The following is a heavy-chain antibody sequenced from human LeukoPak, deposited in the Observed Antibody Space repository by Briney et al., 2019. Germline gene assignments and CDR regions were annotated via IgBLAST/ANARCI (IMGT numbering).Heavy chain of an antibody. CDR1: GYTFTSYG. Sequence: ASVKVSCKASGYTFTSYGISWVRQAPGQGLEWMGWISAYNGNTNYAQKPQGRVTMTTDTSTSTAYMELRSLRSDDTAVYYCAREELGINWFDPWGQGTLVTVSS. V-gene: IGHV1-18*01. CDR3: AREELGINWFDP. CDR2: ISAYNGNT. J-gene: IGHJ5*02. D-gene: IGHD7-27*01.